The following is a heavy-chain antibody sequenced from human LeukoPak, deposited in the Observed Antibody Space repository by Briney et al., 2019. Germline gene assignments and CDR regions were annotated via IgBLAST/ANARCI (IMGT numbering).Heavy chain of an antibody. V-gene: IGHV4-30-4*01. CDR2: IYYSGST. CDR3: ARDHILVSGDYEVGNWSDP. Sequence: SETLSLTCTVSGGSISSGDYYWSWIRQPPGKGLEWIGYIYYSGSTYYNPSLKSRVTISVDTSKNQFSLKLSSVTAADTAVYYCARDHILVSGDYEVGNWSDPWGQGTLVTVSS. CDR1: GGSISSGDYY. D-gene: IGHD4-17*01. J-gene: IGHJ5*02.